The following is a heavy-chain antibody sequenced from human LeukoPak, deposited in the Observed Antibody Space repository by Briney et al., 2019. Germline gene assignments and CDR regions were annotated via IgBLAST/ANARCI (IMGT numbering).Heavy chain of an antibody. J-gene: IGHJ4*02. CDR3: ARDRERIAVYYFDY. Sequence: PGGSLRLSCSASGFTFSSYAMHWVRQAPGKGLEYVSAISSNGGSTYYADSVRGRFTISRDNSKNTLYLQMNSLRTEDTAVYYCARDRERIAVYYFDYWGQGSLVTVSS. D-gene: IGHD6-19*01. CDR1: GFTFSSYA. V-gene: IGHV3-64*04. CDR2: ISSNGGST.